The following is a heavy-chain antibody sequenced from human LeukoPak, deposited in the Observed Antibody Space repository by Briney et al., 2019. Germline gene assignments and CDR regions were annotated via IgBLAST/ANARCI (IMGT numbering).Heavy chain of an antibody. CDR3: ATETNGRHYDY. V-gene: IGHV3-21*06. Sequence: PGGSLRRSCTASGLTFSTSGFNWVRQAPGKGREWVASIGPTGSDRYHTDSIKGRFTISRDNANNFLYLQMNSLRAEDTAVYYCATETNGRHYDYWGQGTLLTVS. CDR1: GLTFSTSG. D-gene: IGHD1-14*01. J-gene: IGHJ4*02. CDR2: IGPTGSDR.